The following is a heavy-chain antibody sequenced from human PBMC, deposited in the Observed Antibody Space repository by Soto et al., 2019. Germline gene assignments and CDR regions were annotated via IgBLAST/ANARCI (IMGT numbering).Heavy chain of an antibody. CDR1: GFTFSSYA. Sequence: GGSLRLSCAASGFTFSSYAMSWVRQAPGKGLEWVSAISGSGGSTYYADSVKGRFTISRDNSKNTLYLQMNSLRAEDTTVYYCAKYEYSSSYRTRDAFDIWGQGTMVTVSS. CDR3: AKYEYSSSYRTRDAFDI. V-gene: IGHV3-23*01. D-gene: IGHD6-6*01. J-gene: IGHJ3*02. CDR2: ISGSGGST.